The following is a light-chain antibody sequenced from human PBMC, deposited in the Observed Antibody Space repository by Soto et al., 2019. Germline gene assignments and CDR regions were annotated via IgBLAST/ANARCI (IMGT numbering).Light chain of an antibody. CDR2: AAS. CDR3: QQYNDLVT. Sequence: IVMTQSPATLSVSPGERVTPSCPASQSVSSHLAWYQQKPGQAPRLLMYAASTRANGIPARFSGSGSGTEFTLTITSLQSEDFALYYCQQYNDLVTFGGGTKVDIK. CDR1: QSVSSH. J-gene: IGKJ4*01. V-gene: IGKV3-15*01.